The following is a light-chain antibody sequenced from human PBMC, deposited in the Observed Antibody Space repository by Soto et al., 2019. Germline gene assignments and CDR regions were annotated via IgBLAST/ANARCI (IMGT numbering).Light chain of an antibody. J-gene: IGLJ1*01. V-gene: IGLV2-14*01. Sequence: QSALTQPASVSGSPGQSITISCTGTSSDDGGYNYVSWYQQHPGKAPKPMIYEVSNRPSGVSNLFSGYKSGNTASLTLSGLQAEDEADYYCSSYTSSSTPYVFGTGTKVTVL. CDR1: SSDDGGYNY. CDR2: EVS. CDR3: SSYTSSSTPYV.